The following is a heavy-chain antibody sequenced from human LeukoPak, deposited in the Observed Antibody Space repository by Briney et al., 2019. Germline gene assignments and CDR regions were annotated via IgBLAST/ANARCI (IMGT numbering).Heavy chain of an antibody. J-gene: IGHJ4*02. Sequence: SETLSLTCSVSIGSISSSNWWSWVRQPPGKGLEWIGEIYHSGSTNYNPSLKSRVTISVDKSKNQFSLKLSSVTAADTAVYYCARDPYSSWFDYWGQGALVTVSS. CDR1: IGSISSSNW. CDR2: IYHSGST. V-gene: IGHV4-4*02. D-gene: IGHD6-13*01. CDR3: ARDPYSSWFDY.